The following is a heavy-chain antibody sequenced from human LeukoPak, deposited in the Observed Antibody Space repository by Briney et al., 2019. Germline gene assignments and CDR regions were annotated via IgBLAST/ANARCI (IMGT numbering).Heavy chain of an antibody. CDR3: ARETLDVGGDYGWYFDL. J-gene: IGHJ2*01. D-gene: IGHD4-17*01. CDR2: IGTVGDT. Sequence: GGSLRLSCAASGFNFSIYDMHWVRQATGKGLEWVSAIGTVGDTYYPASVKGRFTISRENAKNSLYLQMNSLRDGDTAVYYCARETLDVGGDYGWYFDLWGRGTLVTVSS. CDR1: GFNFSIYD. V-gene: IGHV3-13*01.